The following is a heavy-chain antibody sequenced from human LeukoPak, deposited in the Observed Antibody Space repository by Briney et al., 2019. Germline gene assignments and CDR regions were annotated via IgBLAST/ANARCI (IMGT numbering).Heavy chain of an antibody. J-gene: IGHJ6*03. V-gene: IGHV3-21*01. D-gene: IGHD3-10*01. Sequence: GGSLRLSCAASGFTFSSYRMNWVRQAPGKGLEWVSSISSSSSYIYYADSVKGRFTISRDNAKNSLYLQMNSLRAEDTAVYYCARDPGENHMVRGYYYYMDVWGKGTTVTVSS. CDR2: ISSSSSYI. CDR3: ARDPGENHMVRGYYYYMDV. CDR1: GFTFSSYR.